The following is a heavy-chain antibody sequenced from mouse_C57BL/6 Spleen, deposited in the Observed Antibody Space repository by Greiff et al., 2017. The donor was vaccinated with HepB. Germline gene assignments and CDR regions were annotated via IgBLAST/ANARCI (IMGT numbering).Heavy chain of an antibody. CDR2: IDPANGDT. CDR3: TIGFTTVVEFTMDY. CDR1: GFNIKDDY. V-gene: IGHV14-4*01. Sequence: VQLKQSGAELVRPGASVKLSCTASGFNIKDDYMHWVKQRPEQGLEWIGWIDPANGDTEYASKFQGKATITADTSSNTAYLQLSSLTSEDTAVYYCTIGFTTVVEFTMDYWGQGTSVTVSS. D-gene: IGHD1-1*01. J-gene: IGHJ4*01.